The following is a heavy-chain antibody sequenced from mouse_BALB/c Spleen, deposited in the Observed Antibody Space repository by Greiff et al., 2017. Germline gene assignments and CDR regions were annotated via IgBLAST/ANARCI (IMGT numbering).Heavy chain of an antibody. J-gene: IGHJ3*01. CDR1: GFTFSSYG. CDR3: AREYGKKAWFAY. CDR2: ISSGGSYT. Sequence: EVQLVESGGDLVKPGGSLKLSCAASGFTFSSYGMSWVRQTPDKRLEWVATISSGGSYTYYPDSVKGRFTISRDNAKNTLYLQMSSLKSEDTAMYDCAREYGKKAWFAYWGQGTLVTVSA. V-gene: IGHV5-6*01. D-gene: IGHD2-10*02.